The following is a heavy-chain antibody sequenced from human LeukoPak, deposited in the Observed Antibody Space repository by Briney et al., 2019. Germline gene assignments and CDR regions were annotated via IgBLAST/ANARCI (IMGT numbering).Heavy chain of an antibody. CDR2: IYYSGNT. CDR1: GGSIRSGDYY. CDR3: ARATITMAIGVPADAFDI. Sequence: PSQTLSLTCTVPGGSIRSGDYYWSWIRQPPGKGPEWIGYIYYSGNTYYNSSLKSRVTISVDTSKKQFSLKLYSMTAADTAVYYCARATITMAIGVPADAFDIWGQGTMVTVSS. V-gene: IGHV4-30-4*08. D-gene: IGHD5-24*01. J-gene: IGHJ3*02.